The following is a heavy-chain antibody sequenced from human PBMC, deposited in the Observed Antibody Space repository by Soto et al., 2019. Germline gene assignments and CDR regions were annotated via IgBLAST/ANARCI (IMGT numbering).Heavy chain of an antibody. D-gene: IGHD6-25*01. J-gene: IGHJ2*01. CDR2: LYADGST. Sequence: GGALRLSCSASGFPINVTYLSWVRQAPGKGLEWLSVLYADGSTYYIDSVKGRFRISRDNAKNTLYLQMDNLRADDTAMYFCARTAEGDTPRTHWYFDLWGRGTPVTVSS. CDR1: GFPINVTY. V-gene: IGHV3-53*01. CDR3: ARTAEGDTPRTHWYFDL.